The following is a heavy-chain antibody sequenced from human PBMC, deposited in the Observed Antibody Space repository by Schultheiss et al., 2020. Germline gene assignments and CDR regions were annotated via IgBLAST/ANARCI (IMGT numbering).Heavy chain of an antibody. Sequence: SETLSLTCTVSGGSISSSSYYWGWIRQPPGKGLEWIGRIYTSGSTNYNPSLKSRVTMSVDTSKNQFSLKLSSVTAADTAVYYCAFHSGSFHYWGQGTLVTVSS. J-gene: IGHJ4*02. D-gene: IGHD1-26*01. V-gene: IGHV4-61*05. CDR3: AFHSGSFHY. CDR2: IYTSGST. CDR1: GGSISSSSYY.